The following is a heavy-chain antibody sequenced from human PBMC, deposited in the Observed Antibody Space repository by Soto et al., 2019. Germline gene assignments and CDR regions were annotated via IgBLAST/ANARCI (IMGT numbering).Heavy chain of an antibody. D-gene: IGHD1-26*01. CDR3: ARGSAFIGLDY. CDR1: GFIFSRYS. CDR2: IGTSGSYI. J-gene: IGHJ4*02. V-gene: IGHV3-21*01. Sequence: WGSLRLSCAVSGFIFSRYSMNWVRQAPGKGLEWVSSIGTSGSYIYDTDSVKGRFTISRDNTKDSLYLQMNSLRAEDTAIYYCARGSAFIGLDYWGQGTPVTVSS.